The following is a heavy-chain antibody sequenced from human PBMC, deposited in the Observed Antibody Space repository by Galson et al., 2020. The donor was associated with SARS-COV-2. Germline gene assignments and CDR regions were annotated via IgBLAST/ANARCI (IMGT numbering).Heavy chain of an antibody. Sequence: GGSLRLSCAGSGFTINTYAMNWVRQAPGQGLEWVSTISSSGDSTYYADSVKGRFTISRDTSKNTLYLQMNSLRAEDTAVYYCAKDRWLDVERRPFDYWGQGTLVTVSS. CDR2: ISSSGDST. D-gene: IGHD5-12*01. V-gene: IGHV3-23*01. J-gene: IGHJ4*02. CDR1: GFTINTYA. CDR3: AKDRWLDVERRPFDY.